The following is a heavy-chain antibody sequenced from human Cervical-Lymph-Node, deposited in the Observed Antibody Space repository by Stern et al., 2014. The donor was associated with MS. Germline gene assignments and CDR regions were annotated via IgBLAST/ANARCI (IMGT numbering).Heavy chain of an antibody. CDR1: GGSVSSKY. V-gene: IGHV4-59*02. D-gene: IGHD1-26*01. J-gene: IGHJ5*01. CDR3: ARVTGRGTRQNWFDS. CDR2: IYSDGST. Sequence: QLQLQESCPGLVKPSETVSLTCAVSGGSVSSKYWNWIRQPPGKGLEWIGYIYSDGSTNYNPSLKSRVVISLDTSTNQFSLSLTSVTAADTAVYYCARVTGRGTRQNWFDSWGQGTLVTVSS.